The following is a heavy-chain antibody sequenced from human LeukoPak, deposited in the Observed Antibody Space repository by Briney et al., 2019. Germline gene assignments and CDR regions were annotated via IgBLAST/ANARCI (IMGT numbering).Heavy chain of an antibody. D-gene: IGHD2-15*01. Sequence: GGSLRLSCAASGFTFSSYAMSWVRQAPGKGLEWVSAISGSGGSTYYADSVKGRFTISRDNSKNTLYLQMNSLRAEDTAVYYCAKVSGIVVVVAATVDYWRQGTLVTVSS. CDR1: GFTFSSYA. CDR2: ISGSGGST. CDR3: AKVSGIVVVVAATVDY. V-gene: IGHV3-23*01. J-gene: IGHJ4*02.